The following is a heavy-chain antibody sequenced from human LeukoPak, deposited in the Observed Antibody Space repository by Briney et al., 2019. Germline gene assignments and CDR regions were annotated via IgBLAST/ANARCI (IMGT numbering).Heavy chain of an antibody. CDR2: ISGSGGST. D-gene: IGHD2-15*01. Sequence: GGSLRLSCAASGFTFSSYAMSWVRQAPGKGLEWVSAISGSGGSTYYADSVKGRFTTSRDNSKNTLYLQMNGLRAEDTAVYYCAKRCEKSGSCYSRSDPWGQGTLVTVSS. J-gene: IGHJ5*02. V-gene: IGHV3-23*01. CDR3: AKRCEKSGSCYSRSDP. CDR1: GFTFSSYA.